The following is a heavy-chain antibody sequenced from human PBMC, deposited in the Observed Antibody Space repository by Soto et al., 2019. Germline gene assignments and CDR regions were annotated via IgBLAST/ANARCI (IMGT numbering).Heavy chain of an antibody. CDR2: IYQSGTP. CDR1: GGSISSGGYY. V-gene: IGHV4-31*03. J-gene: IGHJ4*02. CDR3: ARDLRLDS. Sequence: PSETLSLTCTVSGGSISSGGYYWNWIRQYPGKGLEWIACIYQSGTPYYNPSLKSRATISIDRSKNHFSLMLDSVTAADTAVYYCARDLRLDSWGPGTLVT. D-gene: IGHD2-21*02.